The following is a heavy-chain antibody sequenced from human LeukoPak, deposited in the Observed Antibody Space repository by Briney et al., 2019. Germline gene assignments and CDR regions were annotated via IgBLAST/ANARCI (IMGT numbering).Heavy chain of an antibody. V-gene: IGHV4-4*07. D-gene: IGHD2-15*01. Sequence: SETLSLTCTVSVGSISSYYWSWIRQPAGKGLEWIGRIYTSGSTNYNPSLKSRVTMSVDTSKNQFSLKLSSVTAADTAVYSCARVSTVAATFDYWGQGTLVTVS. CDR2: IYTSGST. J-gene: IGHJ4*02. CDR1: VGSISSYY. CDR3: ARVSTVAATFDY.